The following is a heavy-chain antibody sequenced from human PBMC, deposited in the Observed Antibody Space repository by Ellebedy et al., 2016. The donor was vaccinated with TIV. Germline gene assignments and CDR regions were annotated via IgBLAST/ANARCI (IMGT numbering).Heavy chain of an antibody. CDR3: ARSPATGTVDY. J-gene: IGHJ4*01. V-gene: IGHV3-7*01. Sequence: GESLKISXAASGFTFSTYWMSWVRQAPGKGLEWVANINQGGSETHYVDSVKGRFTMSRDNAKNSLYLQLNSLRAEDTAVYYCARSPATGTVDYWGHGTLVTVSS. D-gene: IGHD1-1*01. CDR2: INQGGSET. CDR1: GFTFSTYW.